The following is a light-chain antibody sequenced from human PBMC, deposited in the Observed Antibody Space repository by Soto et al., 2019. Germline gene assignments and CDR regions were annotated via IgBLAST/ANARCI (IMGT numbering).Light chain of an antibody. CDR1: QSISSY. Sequence: VIWLTQSPSLLSASTGEKITISCRMSQSISSYLAWYQQKPGKAPELLIYAASTLQSGVPSRFSGSGSGTDFTLTISCLQSEDFATYYCQQYYSFPRTFGQGTKVDIK. V-gene: IGKV1D-8*03. CDR3: QQYYSFPRT. CDR2: AAS. J-gene: IGKJ1*01.